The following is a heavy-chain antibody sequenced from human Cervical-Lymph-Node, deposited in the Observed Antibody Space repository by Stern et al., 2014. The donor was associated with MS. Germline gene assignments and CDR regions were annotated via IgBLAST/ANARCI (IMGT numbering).Heavy chain of an antibody. D-gene: IGHD2-15*01. Sequence: EVQLVESGGGLVQPGGSLRLSCAGSGFSLSSYWMSWVRQAPGKGPELAATIKQDGSERYYVDSVKGRFTISRDNSKNSVFLQMNSLRVDDTSVYYCARDCGSGSCYQTQYYYGVDVWGQGTTVIVSS. CDR1: GFSLSSYW. J-gene: IGHJ6*02. V-gene: IGHV3-7*01. CDR3: ARDCGSGSCYQTQYYYGVDV. CDR2: IKQDGSER.